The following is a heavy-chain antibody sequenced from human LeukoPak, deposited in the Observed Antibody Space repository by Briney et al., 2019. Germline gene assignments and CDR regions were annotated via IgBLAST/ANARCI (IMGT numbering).Heavy chain of an antibody. CDR3: ARAHYDFWSGHDYGAFDI. D-gene: IGHD3-3*01. Sequence: SVKVSCKASGGTFSSYAISWVRQAPGQGLEWMGGIIPIFGTANYAQKFQGRVTITTDESTSTAYMELSSLRSGDTAVYYCARAHYDFWSGHDYGAFDIWGQGTMVTVSS. V-gene: IGHV1-69*05. CDR1: GGTFSSYA. J-gene: IGHJ3*02. CDR2: IIPIFGTA.